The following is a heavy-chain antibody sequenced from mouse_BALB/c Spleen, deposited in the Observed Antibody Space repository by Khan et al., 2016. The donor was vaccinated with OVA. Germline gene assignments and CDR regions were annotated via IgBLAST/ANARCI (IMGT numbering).Heavy chain of an antibody. CDR3: ARENYYGRTYYAMDY. CDR2: IGPGSSNT. Sequence: DLVKPGTSVKLSCKASGYTFTSYWINWIKQRPGQGLEWIGRIGPGSSNTYYNEMFKGKAALTVYTSSTTAYIQFSSLSSEDSAVYFCARENYYGRTYYAMDYWGQGTSVTVSS. CDR1: GYTFTSYW. V-gene: IGHV1S41*01. D-gene: IGHD1-1*01. J-gene: IGHJ4*01.